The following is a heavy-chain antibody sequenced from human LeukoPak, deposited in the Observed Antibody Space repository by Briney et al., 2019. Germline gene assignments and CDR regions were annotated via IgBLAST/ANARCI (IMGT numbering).Heavy chain of an antibody. D-gene: IGHD4-17*01. CDR2: IRYDGSTK. CDR3: AALHTGTFVDY. CDR1: GFSFSGYG. V-gene: IGHV3-30*02. Sequence: GGSLRLSCAASGFSFSGYGMHWVRHVPGKGLELVAFIRYDGSTKFYTDSVKGRFAISRDNSKNTLSLQMNSLRTEDTAVYYCAALHTGTFVDYWGQGTLVTVSS. J-gene: IGHJ4*02.